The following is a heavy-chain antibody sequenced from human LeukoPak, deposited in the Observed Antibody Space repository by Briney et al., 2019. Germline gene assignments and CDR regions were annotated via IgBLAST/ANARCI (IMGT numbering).Heavy chain of an antibody. CDR1: GGSISSRSYY. J-gene: IGHJ4*02. Sequence: SETLSLTCTVSGGSISSRSYYWGWIRQPPGKGLEWIGSIYYSGSTYYNPSLKSRVTISVDTSKNQFSLKLSSVTAADTAVYYCARVSGDSSAWSRGGVFDYWGQGTLVTVSS. CDR2: IYYSGST. V-gene: IGHV4-39*07. D-gene: IGHD6-19*01. CDR3: ARVSGDSSAWSRGGVFDY.